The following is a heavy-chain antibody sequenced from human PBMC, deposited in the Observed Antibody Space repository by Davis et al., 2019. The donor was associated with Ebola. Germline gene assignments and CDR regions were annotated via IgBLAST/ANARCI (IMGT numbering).Heavy chain of an antibody. J-gene: IGHJ4*02. CDR3: ARVASYGDYFDY. D-gene: IGHD5-18*01. CDR1: GGSFSGYY. CDR2: INHSGST. V-gene: IGHV4-34*01. Sequence: MPSETLSLTCAVYGGSFSGYYWSWIRQPPGKGLEWIGEINHSGSTNYNPSLKSRVTISVDTSRNQFSLKLSSVTAADTAVYYCARVASYGDYFDYWGLGTLVTVSS.